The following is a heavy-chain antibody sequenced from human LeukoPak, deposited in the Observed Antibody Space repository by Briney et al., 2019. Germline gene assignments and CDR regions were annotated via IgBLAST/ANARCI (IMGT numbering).Heavy chain of an antibody. D-gene: IGHD6-13*01. J-gene: IGHJ3*02. CDR1: GYSFTSYW. Sequence: GESLKISCKGSGYSFTSYWIGWVRQMPGKGLEWMGIIYPGDSDTRYSPSFQGQVTISADKSISTAYLQWSSLKASDTAMYYCARQRVSIAAASDAFDIWGQGTMVTVSS. CDR3: ARQRVSIAAASDAFDI. V-gene: IGHV5-51*01. CDR2: IYPGDSDT.